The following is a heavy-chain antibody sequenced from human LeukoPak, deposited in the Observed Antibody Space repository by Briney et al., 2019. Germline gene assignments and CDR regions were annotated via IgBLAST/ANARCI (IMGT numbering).Heavy chain of an antibody. D-gene: IGHD2-8*01. CDR3: AARPYCTTATCPKTNWFDP. J-gene: IGHJ5*02. CDR2: IRYGGSDK. V-gene: IGHV3-30*02. Sequence: AGNLSFYGVGSGFTFNNFGLHWVRQGPGKGLEWVAFIRYGGSDKFYADSVKGRFTISRDNSKHTLYLQMSSLRADDTAVYYCAARPYCTTATCPKTNWFDPWGQGTLVTVSS. CDR1: GFTFNNFG.